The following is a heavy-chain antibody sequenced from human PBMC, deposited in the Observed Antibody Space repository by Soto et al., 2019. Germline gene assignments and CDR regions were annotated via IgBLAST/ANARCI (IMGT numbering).Heavy chain of an antibody. V-gene: IGHV4-30-4*08. CDR1: GGSIISGDYY. CDR3: ASNLVTAGVGRFDP. CDR2: IYYSGST. Sequence: SETLSLTCTVSGGSIISGDYYWSWIRQPPGKGLEWIGYIYYSGSTYYNPSLKSRVTISVDKSKKQFSLKLSSVTAADTAVYYCASNLVTAGVGRFDPWGQGTLVTVSS. D-gene: IGHD2-21*02. J-gene: IGHJ5*02.